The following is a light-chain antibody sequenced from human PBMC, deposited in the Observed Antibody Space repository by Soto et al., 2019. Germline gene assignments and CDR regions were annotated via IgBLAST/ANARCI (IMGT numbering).Light chain of an antibody. CDR3: AAWDDSLRGWV. CDR2: TND. V-gene: IGLV1-47*02. J-gene: IGLJ3*02. CDR1: SSNIGSNY. Sequence: QSVLTQPPSASGTPGQRVTISCSGSSSNIGSNYVYWYQQLPGTAPKLLIYTNDQRPPGVPDRFSGSKSGTSASLAISGLRSEDEADYYCAAWDDSLRGWVFGGGTKLTVL.